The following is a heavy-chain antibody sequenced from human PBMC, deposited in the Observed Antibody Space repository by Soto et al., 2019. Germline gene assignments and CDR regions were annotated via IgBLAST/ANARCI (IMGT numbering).Heavy chain of an antibody. CDR2: ISGSGGST. Sequence: HPGGSLRLSCAASGFTLSSYAMSWGRQAPGKGLEWVSAISGSGGSTYDADSVKGRFTISRDNAKYTLYLQMNSLRAEDTAVYYCARVAAYSDSRGYSRVHEYWGQGTQVTVSS. D-gene: IGHD3-22*01. V-gene: IGHV3-23*01. CDR1: GFTLSSYA. CDR3: ARVAAYSDSRGYSRVHEY. J-gene: IGHJ4*02.